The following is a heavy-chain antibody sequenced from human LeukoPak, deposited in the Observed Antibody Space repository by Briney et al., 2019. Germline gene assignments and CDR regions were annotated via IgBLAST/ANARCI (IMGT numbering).Heavy chain of an antibody. J-gene: IGHJ3*02. V-gene: IGHV3-64*01. CDR2: ISSNGGST. CDR1: GFTSSSYA. D-gene: IGHD3-16*02. Sequence: LAGGSLRLSCAASGFTSSSYAMHWVRQAPGKGLEYVSAISSNGGSTYYANSVKGRFTISRDNSKNTLYLQMGSLRAEDMAVYYCARELMTFGGVISYDAFDIWGQGTMVTVSS. CDR3: ARELMTFGGVISYDAFDI.